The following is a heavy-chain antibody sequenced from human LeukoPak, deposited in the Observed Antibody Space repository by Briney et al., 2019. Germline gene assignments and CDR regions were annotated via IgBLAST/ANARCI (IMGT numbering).Heavy chain of an antibody. CDR2: IYHSGST. CDR3: ARAKTYDFWSGAGDAFDI. Sequence: SQTLSLTCTVSGGSISSGGYYWSWIRQPPGKGLEWIGYIYHSGSTYYNPSLKSRVTISVDRSKNQFSLKLSSVTAADTAVYYCARAKTYDFWSGAGDAFDIWGQGTMVTVSS. J-gene: IGHJ3*02. V-gene: IGHV4-30-2*01. D-gene: IGHD3-3*01. CDR1: GGSISSGGYY.